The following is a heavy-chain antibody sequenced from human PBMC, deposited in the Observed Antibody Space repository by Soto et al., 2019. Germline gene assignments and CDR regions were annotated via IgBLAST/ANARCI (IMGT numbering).Heavy chain of an antibody. D-gene: IGHD3-10*01. CDR2: IYPGDSDT. Sequence: GESLKISCKGSGYSFTTSWLGGCGRLPGKGLEWMGIIYPGDSDTRYSPSFQGQVTISADKSISTAYLQWSSLKASDTAMYYCAGGGVRGVITRTRDYYGMDVWGQGTTVTVSS. CDR3: AGGGVRGVITRTRDYYGMDV. V-gene: IGHV5-51*01. CDR1: GYSFTTS. J-gene: IGHJ6*02.